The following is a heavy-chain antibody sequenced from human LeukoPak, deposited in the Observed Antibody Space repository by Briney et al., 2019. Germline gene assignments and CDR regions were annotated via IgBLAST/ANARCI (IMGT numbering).Heavy chain of an antibody. J-gene: IGHJ4*02. CDR3: AREMATPFDY. D-gene: IGHD5-24*01. V-gene: IGHV3-53*01. CDR2: IYSGDST. Sequence: GGSLTLACTASGFTFGDYAVGWVRQAPGKGLEWVSVIYSGDSTYYADSVKGRLTISRDNSKNTLYLQMNSLRAEDTAVYYCAREMATPFDYWGQGTLVTVSS. CDR1: GFTFGDYA.